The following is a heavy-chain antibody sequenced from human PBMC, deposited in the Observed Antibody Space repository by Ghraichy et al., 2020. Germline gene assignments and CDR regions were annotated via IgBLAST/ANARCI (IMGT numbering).Heavy chain of an antibody. CDR1: GFTLSSYS. J-gene: IGHJ3*02. V-gene: IGHV3-48*04. CDR2: ISGGSDRI. CDR3: ARNFWSGYADSFGI. Sequence: GGSLRLSCAASGFTLSSYSLTWVRRAPGKGLEWLSYISGGSDRIHYAGSVKGRFTVSRDNAKNSLYLQMNSLRAEDTAVYYCARNFWSGYADSFGIWGKGTMVTVSS. D-gene: IGHD3-3*01.